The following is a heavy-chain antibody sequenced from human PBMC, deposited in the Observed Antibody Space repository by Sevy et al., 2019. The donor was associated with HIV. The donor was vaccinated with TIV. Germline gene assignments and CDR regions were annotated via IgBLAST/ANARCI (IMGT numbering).Heavy chain of an antibody. J-gene: IGHJ4*02. V-gene: IGHV3-30*18. CDR2: ISYDGSNN. D-gene: IGHD3-3*01. Sequence: GGSLRLSCAASVFTFSNYDSHWVRQAPGKGLEWVAVISYDGSNNYYADSVKGRFTISRDNSKNTLYLQMNSLRAEDTAVYYCAKVGGTYYDFWSGYGYFDYWGQGTLVTVSS. CDR3: AKVGGTYYDFWSGYGYFDY. CDR1: VFTFSNYD.